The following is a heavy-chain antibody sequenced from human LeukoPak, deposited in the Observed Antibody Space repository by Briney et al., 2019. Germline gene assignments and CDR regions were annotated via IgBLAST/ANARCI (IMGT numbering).Heavy chain of an antibody. V-gene: IGHV1-69*04. CDR3: ARAGGGDGSKLGEDY. J-gene: IGHJ4*02. Sequence: ASVKVSCKASGGTFSSYAISWVRQAPGQGLEWMGRIIPILGIANYAQKFQGRVTITADKSTSTAYMELSSLRSEDTAVYYCARAGGGDGSKLGEDYWGQGTLVTVSS. CDR1: GGTFSSYA. D-gene: IGHD1-26*01. CDR2: IIPILGIA.